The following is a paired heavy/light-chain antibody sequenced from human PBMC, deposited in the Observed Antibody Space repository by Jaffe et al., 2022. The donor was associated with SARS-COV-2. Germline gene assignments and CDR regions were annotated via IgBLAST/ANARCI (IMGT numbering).Heavy chain of an antibody. J-gene: IGHJ4*02. V-gene: IGHV1-18*01. CDR3: ARGGSSGAEDLDY. CDR1: GYSFGNRA. D-gene: IGHD2-15*01. Sequence: QIQLLQSGAEVRKPGASVRVSCKASGYSFGNRAITWVRQAPGRGLEWVGWVSGYTGNTNYAQNLQARLTLTTDTSTTTAYMDLRSLTSDDTAIYYCARGGSSGAEDLDYWGQGTLVIVSS. CDR2: VSGYTGNT.
Light chain of an antibody. J-gene: IGLJ2*01. CDR2: YDS. V-gene: IGLV3-21*04. CDR3: QVWDGSGVHHVV. Sequence: SYVLTQPPSVSVAAGQSASITCGGNNIGSKNVHWYQQKPGQAPVLVISYDSGRPSGIPERFTGSNSGNTATLTISRVEAGDEADYYCQVWDGSGVHHVVFGGGTKLTVL. CDR1: NIGSKN.